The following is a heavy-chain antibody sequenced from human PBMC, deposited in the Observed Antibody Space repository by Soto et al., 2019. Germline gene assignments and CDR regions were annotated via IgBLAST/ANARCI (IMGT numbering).Heavy chain of an antibody. D-gene: IGHD3-10*01. CDR3: ARLSGFGATVNDY. CDR2: IYYSGST. J-gene: IGHJ4*02. Sequence: SETLSLTCTVSGGSTSSGDYYWSWIRQPPGKGLEWIGYIYYSGSTYYNPSLKSRVTISVDTSKNQFSLKLSSVTAADTAVYYSARLSGFGATVNDYWGQGTLVPVSS. CDR1: GGSTSSGDYY. V-gene: IGHV4-30-4*01.